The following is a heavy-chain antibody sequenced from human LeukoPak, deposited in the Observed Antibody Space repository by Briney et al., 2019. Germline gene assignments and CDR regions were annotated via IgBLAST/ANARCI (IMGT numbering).Heavy chain of an antibody. V-gene: IGHV3-23*01. Sequence: GGSLRLSCAVSGFTFSSYGMIWVRQAPGKGLEWVSGISGSGGYTYYADSVKGRFTISRDNSKNTLYLQMNSLRAEDTAVYYCARGLRYSSGWYYFDYWGQGTLVTVSS. CDR3: ARGLRYSSGWYYFDY. CDR2: ISGSGGYT. J-gene: IGHJ4*02. D-gene: IGHD6-19*01. CDR1: GFTFSSYG.